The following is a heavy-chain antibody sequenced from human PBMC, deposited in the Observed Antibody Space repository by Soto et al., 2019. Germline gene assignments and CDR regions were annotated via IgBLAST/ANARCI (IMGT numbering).Heavy chain of an antibody. V-gene: IGHV4-59*01. CDR2: IYYTGST. CDR1: GDSINNYY. J-gene: IGHJ4*02. D-gene: IGHD6-13*01. Sequence: SETLSLTCTVSGDSINNYYWSWIRQPPGKRLEWIGYIYYTGSTTYNPSLESRVTMSVDTSKNQFSLKLSSVNAADTAVYYCAKYRRTEAEGFTLDYWGRGTLVILSS. CDR3: AKYRRTEAEGFTLDY.